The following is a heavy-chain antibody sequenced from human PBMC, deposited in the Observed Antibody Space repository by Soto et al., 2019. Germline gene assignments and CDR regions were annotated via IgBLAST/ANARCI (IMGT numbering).Heavy chain of an antibody. CDR2: ISSSGSTI. Sequence: QPGGSLRLSCAASGFTFSSYEMNWVRQAPGKGLEWVSYISSSGSTIYYADSVKGRFTISRDNAKNSLYLQMNSLRAEDTAVYYCARGSPYSSSPRYWGQGTLVTVSS. D-gene: IGHD6-13*01. CDR1: GFTFSSYE. J-gene: IGHJ4*02. V-gene: IGHV3-48*03. CDR3: ARGSPYSSSPRY.